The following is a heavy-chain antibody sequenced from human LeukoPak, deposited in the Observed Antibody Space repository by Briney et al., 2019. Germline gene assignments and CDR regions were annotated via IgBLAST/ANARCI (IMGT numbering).Heavy chain of an antibody. D-gene: IGHD4-17*01. Sequence: PSETLSLTCAVSGGSISSGPYYWTWMRQHPGKGLEWIGYIYSSGSTYYSPSLKSRVTISVDTSKNQFSLKLRSVTAADTAVYYCARDPFLYVDHLWGQGTLVTVSS. CDR1: GGSISSGPYY. CDR2: IYSSGST. V-gene: IGHV4-31*11. CDR3: ARDPFLYVDHL. J-gene: IGHJ4*02.